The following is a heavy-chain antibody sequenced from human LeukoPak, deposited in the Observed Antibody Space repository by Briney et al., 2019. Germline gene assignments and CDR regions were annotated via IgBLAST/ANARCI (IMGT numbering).Heavy chain of an antibody. V-gene: IGHV3-33*08. CDR3: VRDPDALDY. Sequence: PGGSLRLSCAASGFTFRSYNFQWVRQAPGKGLEWVAFIWYDGSNKYCADSVKGRFTISRDNSMNTVYLQMNSLRDEDTAVYYCVRDPDALDYWGQGTLVTVSS. CDR2: IWYDGSNK. J-gene: IGHJ4*02. CDR1: GFTFRSYN.